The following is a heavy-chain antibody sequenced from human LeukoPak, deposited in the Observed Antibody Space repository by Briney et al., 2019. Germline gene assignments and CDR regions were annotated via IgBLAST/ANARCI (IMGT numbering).Heavy chain of an antibody. Sequence: SETLSLTCTVSGGSISSYYWSWIRQPPGKGLEWIGYIYTSGSTNYNPSLKSRVTISVDTSKNQFSLKLSSVTAADTAVYYCARLRLHSYYHYYMDVWGKGTTVTVSS. V-gene: IGHV4-4*09. CDR3: ARLRLHSYYHYYMDV. D-gene: IGHD4-17*01. CDR2: IYTSGST. J-gene: IGHJ6*03. CDR1: GGSISSYY.